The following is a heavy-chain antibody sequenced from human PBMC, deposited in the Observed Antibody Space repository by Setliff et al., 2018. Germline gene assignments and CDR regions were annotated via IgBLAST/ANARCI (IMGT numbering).Heavy chain of an antibody. CDR1: GYTLTELS. V-gene: IGHV1-24*01. J-gene: IGHJ5*02. CDR2: FDPEDGET. Sequence: ASVKVSCKVSGYTLTELSMHWVRQAPGKGLEWMGGFDPEDGETIYVQKFQGRVTMTEDTSTDTAYMELSSLRSEDTAVYYCATDKMAVAGTWFDPWGQGTLVTVSS. CDR3: ATDKMAVAGTWFDP. D-gene: IGHD6-19*01.